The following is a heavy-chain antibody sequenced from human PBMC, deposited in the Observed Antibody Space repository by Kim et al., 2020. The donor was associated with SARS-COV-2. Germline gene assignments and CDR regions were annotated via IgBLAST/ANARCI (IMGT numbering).Heavy chain of an antibody. Sequence: GGSLRLSCTASGFTFGDYAMSWFRQAPGKGLEWVGFIRSKAYGGTTEYAASVKGRFTISRDDSKSIAYLQMNSLKTEDTAVYYCTPPDYGGNPGLLGWADGMDVWGQGTTVTVSS. V-gene: IGHV3-49*03. J-gene: IGHJ6*02. CDR1: GFTFGDYA. CDR2: IRSKAYGGTT. D-gene: IGHD4-17*01. CDR3: TPPDYGGNPGLLGWADGMDV.